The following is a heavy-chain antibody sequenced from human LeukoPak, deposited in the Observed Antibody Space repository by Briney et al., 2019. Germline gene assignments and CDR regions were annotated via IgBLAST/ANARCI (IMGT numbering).Heavy chain of an antibody. D-gene: IGHD3-10*01. CDR2: INPNTGGT. V-gene: IGHV1-2*06. J-gene: IGHJ6*03. CDR1: GFTFTDHY. Sequence: ASVKVSCKTSGFTFTDHYIHWVRQAPGQGLEWMGRINPNTGGTNYAQNFQGRVTMTRDTSISTAYMELSSLRSDDTAVYYCARDLYTYGYYGYYYSYMDVWGKGTTVTVSS. CDR3: ARDLYTYGYYGYYYSYMDV.